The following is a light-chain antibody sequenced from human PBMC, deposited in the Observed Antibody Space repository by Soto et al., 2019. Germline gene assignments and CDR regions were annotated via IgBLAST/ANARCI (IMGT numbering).Light chain of an antibody. V-gene: IGKV3-15*01. J-gene: IGKJ1*01. CDR3: QQYNVWPWT. Sequence: EIVMTQSPATLSVSPGERATLSCRASQSVSSNLAWYQQKPGQAPRLLIYGASTRATGIPARFSGSGSGTGFTLTMSSLQSEDFAVYYCQQYNVWPWTFGQGT. CDR2: GAS. CDR1: QSVSSN.